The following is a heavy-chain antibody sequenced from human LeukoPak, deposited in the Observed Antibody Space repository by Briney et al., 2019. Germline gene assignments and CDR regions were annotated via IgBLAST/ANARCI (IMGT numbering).Heavy chain of an antibody. CDR1: GGSFSGYY. J-gene: IGHJ4*02. D-gene: IGHD3-9*01. CDR3: ARKPGSPYILTGYYRAYYFDY. CDR2: INHSGST. Sequence: SETLSLTCAVYGGSFSGYYWSWIRQPPGKGLEWIGEINHSGSTNYNPSLKSRVTISVDTSKNQFSLKLSSVTAADTAVYYCARKPGSPYILTGYYRAYYFDYWGQGTLVTVSS. V-gene: IGHV4-34*01.